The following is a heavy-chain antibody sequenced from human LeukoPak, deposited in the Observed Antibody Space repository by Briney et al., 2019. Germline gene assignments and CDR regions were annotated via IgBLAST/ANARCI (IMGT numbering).Heavy chain of an antibody. CDR1: GGSISSYY. CDR3: ARVVPAVQTYYYYYMDV. V-gene: IGHV4-4*07. CDR2: IYTSGST. J-gene: IGHJ6*03. D-gene: IGHD2-2*01. Sequence: SETLSLTCTVSGGSISSYYWSWIRQPAGKGLEWIGRIYTSGSTNYNPSLKSRVTMSVDTSKNQFSLKLSSVTAADTAVYYCARVVPAVQTYYYYYMDVWGKGTTVTVSS.